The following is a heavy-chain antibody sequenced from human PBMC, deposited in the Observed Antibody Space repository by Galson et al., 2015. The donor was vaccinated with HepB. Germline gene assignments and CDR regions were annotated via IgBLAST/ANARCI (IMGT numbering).Heavy chain of an antibody. V-gene: IGHV3-23*01. CDR2: LSGSGDHK. CDR1: GFSFNTYA. Sequence: SLRLSCADSGFSFNTYAMGWVRQAPGKGLEWVSALSGSGDHKYYADSVKGRFTISRDKSKNTLYLQVNSLRAEDTAVYYCASGPARYSGWYRGLPKFFHQWGQGTLVAVSS. CDR3: ASGPARYSGWYRGLPKFFHQ. D-gene: IGHD6-19*01. J-gene: IGHJ1*01.